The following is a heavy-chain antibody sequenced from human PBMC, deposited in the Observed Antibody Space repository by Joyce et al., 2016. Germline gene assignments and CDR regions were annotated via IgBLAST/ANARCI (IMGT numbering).Heavy chain of an antibody. CDR2: INPDSGDT. Sequence: QVQLVQSGAEVKKPGASVKVSCKASGYSFTDHYVHWVRQAPGQGLQWMGRINPDSGDTSNGQKFQGRVTLTRNASIATAYMELSSLRSYDTAVYFCARGPMPPYAFDIWGQGTMVTVSS. D-gene: IGHD2-2*01. V-gene: IGHV1-2*06. CDR3: ARGPMPPYAFDI. CDR1: GYSFTDHY. J-gene: IGHJ3*02.